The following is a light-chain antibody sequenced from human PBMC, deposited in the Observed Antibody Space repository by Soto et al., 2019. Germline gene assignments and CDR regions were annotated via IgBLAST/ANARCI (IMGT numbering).Light chain of an antibody. CDR2: AAS. CDR1: QSISSY. V-gene: IGKV1-39*01. CDR3: XXSYSTPGIT. J-gene: IGKJ3*01. Sequence: DIQMTQSPSSLSASVGDRVTITCRASQSISSYLNWYQQKPGKAPKLLIYAASSLQSGVPSRFXGSGSXTDFTLTISSLXPEDXXXXXXXXSYSTPGITFGPGTKVDIK.